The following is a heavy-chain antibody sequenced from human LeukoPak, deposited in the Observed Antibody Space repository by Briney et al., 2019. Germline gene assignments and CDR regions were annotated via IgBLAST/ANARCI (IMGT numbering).Heavy chain of an antibody. D-gene: IGHD3-10*01. J-gene: IGHJ4*02. CDR1: GGSISSGTYY. Sequence: PSQTLSLTCTVSGGSISSGTYYWSWIRQPAGKGLEWIGRIYTSGSTNYNPSLKSRVTISVDTSKNQFSLKLSSVTAADTAVYYCASASYYQQFSDYWGQGTLVTVSS. CDR2: IYTSGST. V-gene: IGHV4-61*02. CDR3: ASASYYQQFSDY.